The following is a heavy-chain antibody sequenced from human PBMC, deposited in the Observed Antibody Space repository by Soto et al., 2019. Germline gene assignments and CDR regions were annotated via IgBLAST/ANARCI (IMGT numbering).Heavy chain of an antibody. Sequence: QLHLVQSGAVVKKPGASVRVSCSASGYPVTAYYMHWVRQAPGRGLEWMGGINPATGAAKYTQTFQGRVTMTRDTSTSTVFMELGGPTSEDTAVFYCARGGGVGVAGSAAFDMWGQGTVVTVSS. J-gene: IGHJ3*02. D-gene: IGHD3-3*01. CDR3: ARGGGVGVAGSAAFDM. V-gene: IGHV1-2*02. CDR2: INPATGAA. CDR1: GYPVTAYY.